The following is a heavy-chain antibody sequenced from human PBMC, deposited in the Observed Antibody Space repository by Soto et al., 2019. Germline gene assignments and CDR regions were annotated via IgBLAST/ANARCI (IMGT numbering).Heavy chain of an antibody. V-gene: IGHV3-73*02. CDR1: AFTFGGSA. CDR3: TRQTDAVQWLVVPTDYNFDY. J-gene: IGHJ4*02. CDR2: IRSKTNSYAT. Sequence: EGQLVESGGGLVQPGGSLKLSCAASAFTFGGSAMHWVRQASGKGLEWVGHIRSKTNSYATAYAESVKGRFTISRDDSMNTAYLQMNSLKTEDTAVYFCTRQTDAVQWLVVPTDYNFDYWGQGTLVTVSS. D-gene: IGHD6-19*01.